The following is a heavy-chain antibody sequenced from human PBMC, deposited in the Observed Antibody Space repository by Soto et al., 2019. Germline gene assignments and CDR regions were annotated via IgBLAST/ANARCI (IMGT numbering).Heavy chain of an antibody. Sequence: PSETLSLTCAVYGGSFSGYYWSWIRQPPGKGLEWIGEINHSGSTNYNPSLKSRVTISVDTSKNQFSLKLSSVTAADTAVYYCARGRIAAMVRGVMVAFGIWGQGIMVTVAS. J-gene: IGHJ3*02. D-gene: IGHD3-10*01. CDR3: ARGRIAAMVRGVMVAFGI. V-gene: IGHV4-34*01. CDR1: GGSFSGYY. CDR2: INHSGST.